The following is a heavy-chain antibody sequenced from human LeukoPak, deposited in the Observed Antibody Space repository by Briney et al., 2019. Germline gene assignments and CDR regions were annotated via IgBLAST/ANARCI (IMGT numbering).Heavy chain of an antibody. V-gene: IGHV1-2*02. Sequence: ASVKVSCKASGYTSTGYYMHWVRQAPGQGLEWMGWINPNSGGTNYTQKFQGRVTMTRDTSISTAYMELSRLRSDDTAVYYCARDLESSSWLRSDYWGQGTLVTVSS. CDR3: ARDLESSSWLRSDY. CDR1: GYTSTGYY. CDR2: INPNSGGT. D-gene: IGHD6-13*01. J-gene: IGHJ4*02.